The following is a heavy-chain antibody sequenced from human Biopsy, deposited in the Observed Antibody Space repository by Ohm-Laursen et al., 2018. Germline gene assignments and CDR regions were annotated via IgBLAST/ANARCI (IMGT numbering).Heavy chain of an antibody. CDR3: ARAYPPPGRRLVVVAGDFDC. CDR1: VVTLSGYK. D-gene: IGHD2-15*01. CDR2: ISGSSTYI. Sequence: SLRLSCTAPVVTLSGYKMNWVRQAPGKGLEWVSSISGSSTYIYYADSVKGRFTISRDNAKNSLSLQMNSLRADDTAVYYCARAYPPPGRRLVVVAGDFDCWGQGTRVTVSS. J-gene: IGHJ4*02. V-gene: IGHV3-21*01.